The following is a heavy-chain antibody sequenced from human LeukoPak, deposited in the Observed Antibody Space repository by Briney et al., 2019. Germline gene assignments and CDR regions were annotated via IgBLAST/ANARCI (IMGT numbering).Heavy chain of an antibody. CDR1: GFTFSSYG. CDR2: IRYDGSNK. CDR3: AKGLGIAIAAAIVDY. Sequence: PGGSLRLSCAASGFTFSSYGMHWVRQAPGKGLEWVAFIRYDGSNKYYADSVKGRFTISRDNSKNTLYLQMNSLRAEDTAVYCCAKGLGIAIAAAIVDYWGQGTLVTVSS. J-gene: IGHJ4*02. V-gene: IGHV3-30*02. D-gene: IGHD7-27*01.